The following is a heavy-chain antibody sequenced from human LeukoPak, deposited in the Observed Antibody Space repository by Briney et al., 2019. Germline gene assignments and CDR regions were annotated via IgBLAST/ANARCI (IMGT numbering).Heavy chain of an antibody. V-gene: IGHV1-2*02. Sequence: GASVKVSCKASGYTFTGYYMHWVRQAPGQGREGMGWINPNSGGTNYAQKFQGRVTMTRDTSISTAYMELSRLRSDDTAVYYCASGTPVYCSGGSCYQGTNWFDPWGQGTLVTVSS. CDR3: ASGTPVYCSGGSCYQGTNWFDP. CDR2: INPNSGGT. J-gene: IGHJ5*02. CDR1: GYTFTGYY. D-gene: IGHD2-15*01.